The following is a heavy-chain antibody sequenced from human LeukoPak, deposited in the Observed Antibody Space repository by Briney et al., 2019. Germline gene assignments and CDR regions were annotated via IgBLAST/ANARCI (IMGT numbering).Heavy chain of an antibody. Sequence: PSETLSLTCTVSGGSISSSSYYWGWIRQPPGKGLEWIGSIYYSGSTYYNPSPKSRVTISVDTSKNQFSLKLSSVTAADTAVYYCARGPPYSSGWHWGHPFDYRGQGTLVTVFS. J-gene: IGHJ4*02. CDR1: GGSISSSSYY. CDR2: IYYSGST. D-gene: IGHD6-19*01. CDR3: ARGPPYSSGWHWGHPFDY. V-gene: IGHV4-39*07.